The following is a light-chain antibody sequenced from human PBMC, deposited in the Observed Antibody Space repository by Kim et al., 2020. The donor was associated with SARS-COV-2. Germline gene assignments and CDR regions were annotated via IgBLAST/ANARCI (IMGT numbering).Light chain of an antibody. CDR1: QDIANY. V-gene: IGKV1-33*01. Sequence: DIQMTQSPSSLSASVGDRVTITCQASQDIANYLNWYQQKPGKAPKLLIYDASHLETGVPSRFSGSRSGTDFTFTISSLQPEDFATYYCQQYGNLPPTFGQGTRLEIK. CDR2: DAS. CDR3: QQYGNLPPT. J-gene: IGKJ5*01.